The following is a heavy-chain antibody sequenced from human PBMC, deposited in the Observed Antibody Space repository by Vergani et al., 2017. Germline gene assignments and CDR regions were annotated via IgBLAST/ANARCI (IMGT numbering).Heavy chain of an antibody. CDR3: ASTPGIAAAGTGLDFQH. CDR1: GFTFSSYS. D-gene: IGHD6-13*01. Sequence: EVQLVESGGGLVKPGGSLRLSCAASGFTFSSYSMNWVRQAPGKGLEWVSSISSSGSTIYYADSVKGRFTISRDNAKNSLYLQMNSLRAEDTAVYYCASTPGIAAAGTGLDFQHWGQGTLVTVSS. V-gene: IGHV3-21*01. J-gene: IGHJ1*01. CDR2: ISSSGSTI.